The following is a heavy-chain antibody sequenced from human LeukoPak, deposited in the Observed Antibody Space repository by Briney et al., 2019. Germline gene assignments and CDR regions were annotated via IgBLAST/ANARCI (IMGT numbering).Heavy chain of an antibody. CDR1: GYTFTGYY. CDR3: ARGPTYYDSSGYYFGWFDP. CDR2: INPNSGGT. V-gene: IGHV1-2*02. Sequence: ASVKVSCKASGYTFTGYYMHWVRQAPGQGLEWMGWINPNSGGTNYAQKFQGRVTMTRDTSISTAYMELSRLRSDDTAVYYCARGPTYYDSSGYYFGWFDPWGQGTLVTVSS. D-gene: IGHD3-22*01. J-gene: IGHJ5*02.